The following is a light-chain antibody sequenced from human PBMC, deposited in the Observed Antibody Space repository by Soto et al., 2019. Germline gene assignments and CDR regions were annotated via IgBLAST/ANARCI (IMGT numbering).Light chain of an antibody. CDR3: QQANSFPIT. V-gene: IGKV1-5*01. CDR2: DAS. CDR1: QSISSW. Sequence: DIQIARSPSTLSASVGDRVTIPCRDTQSISSWLAWYPQRPGKAPKLLISDASRLEGWVRSRFSGSGSGTECTRTISSLQPEDFATDYCQQANSFPITFGQGTRLEIK. J-gene: IGKJ5*01.